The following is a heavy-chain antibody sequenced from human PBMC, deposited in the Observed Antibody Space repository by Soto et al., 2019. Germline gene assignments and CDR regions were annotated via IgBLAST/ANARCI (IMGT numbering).Heavy chain of an antibody. V-gene: IGHV1-69*12. J-gene: IGHJ6*02. D-gene: IGHD3-3*02. CDR1: GGTFSTAA. CDR2: IMPIFRTA. CDR3: ARDKDRPQLGGNYYYIMDV. Sequence: QVQVEQSGAEVKKPGSSVKVFCKASGGTFSTAAISWVRQAPGQGLEWMGGIMPIFRTADYAQKFQGRVTITADESTTTAYLELRSLRSGDTAVYYCARDKDRPQLGGNYYYIMDVWGQGTTVTVSS.